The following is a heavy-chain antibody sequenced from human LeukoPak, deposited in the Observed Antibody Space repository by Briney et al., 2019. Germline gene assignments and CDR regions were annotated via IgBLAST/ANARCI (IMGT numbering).Heavy chain of an antibody. D-gene: IGHD3-22*01. J-gene: IGHJ4*02. CDR1: GGTFSSYA. V-gene: IGHV1-69*13. Sequence: ASVKVSCKASGGTFSSYAISWVRQAPGQGLEWMVGIIPIFGTANYAQKFQGRVTITADESTSTAYMELSSLRSEDTAVYYCATYYYDSSGYWIDYWGQGTLVTVSS. CDR3: ATYYYDSSGYWIDY. CDR2: IIPIFGTA.